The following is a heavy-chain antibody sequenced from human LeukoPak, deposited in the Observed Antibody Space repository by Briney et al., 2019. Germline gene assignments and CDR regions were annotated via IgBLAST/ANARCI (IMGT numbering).Heavy chain of an antibody. Sequence: GGSLRLSCAASGFTFSSYAMSWVRQAPGKGLEWVSAISGSGGSTYYADSVKGRFTISRDNAKNSLYLQMNSLRAEDTAVYYCALGYCSGGSCYHHAFDIWGQGTMVTVSS. D-gene: IGHD2-15*01. J-gene: IGHJ3*02. V-gene: IGHV3-23*01. CDR2: ISGSGGST. CDR1: GFTFSSYA. CDR3: ALGYCSGGSCYHHAFDI.